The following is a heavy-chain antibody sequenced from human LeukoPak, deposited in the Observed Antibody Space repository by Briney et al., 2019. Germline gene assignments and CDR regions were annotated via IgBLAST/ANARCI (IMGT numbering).Heavy chain of an antibody. Sequence: SVTVSCKASGGTFSSYAISWVRQAPGQGLEWMGRIIPILGIANYAQKFQGRVTITADKSTSTAYMELSSLRSEDTAVYYCARDESGYDLPDAFDIWGQGTMVTVSS. V-gene: IGHV1-69*04. CDR1: GGTFSSYA. CDR2: IIPILGIA. CDR3: ARDESGYDLPDAFDI. D-gene: IGHD5-12*01. J-gene: IGHJ3*02.